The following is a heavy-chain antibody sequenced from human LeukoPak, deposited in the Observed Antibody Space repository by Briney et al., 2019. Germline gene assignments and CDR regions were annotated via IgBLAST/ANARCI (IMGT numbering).Heavy chain of an antibody. CDR1: GFTFSSYA. J-gene: IGHJ4*02. CDR3: ARARVQQLVNQSLGY. CDR2: ISGGSGST. V-gene: IGHV3-23*01. D-gene: IGHD6-6*01. Sequence: GGSLRLSCAASGFTFSSYAMSWVRQAPGKGLAWVSTISGGSGSTYCADSVKGRFTISRDNSKNTLYLQMNSLRAEDTAVYYCARARVQQLVNQSLGYWGQGTLVTVSS.